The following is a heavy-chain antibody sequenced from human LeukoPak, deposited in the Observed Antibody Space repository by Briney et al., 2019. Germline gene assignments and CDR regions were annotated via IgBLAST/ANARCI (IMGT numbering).Heavy chain of an antibody. CDR1: GGTFSSYA. Sequence: EASVKVSCKASGGTFSSYAISWVRQAPGQGLEWMGRIIPILGIANYAQKFQGRVTITADKSTNTAYMELSSLRSEDTAVYYCATGEGLVDYWGQGTLVTVSS. J-gene: IGHJ4*02. CDR2: IIPILGIA. V-gene: IGHV1-69*04. CDR3: ATGEGLVDY. D-gene: IGHD1-1*01.